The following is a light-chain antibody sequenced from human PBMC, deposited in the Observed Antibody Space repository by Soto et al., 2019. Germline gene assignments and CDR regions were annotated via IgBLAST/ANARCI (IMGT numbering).Light chain of an antibody. CDR1: QSISSY. J-gene: IGKJ1*01. CDR3: QQSYGTWT. V-gene: IGKV1-39*01. CDR2: AAS. Sequence: DIQMTQSPSSLSASVGDRVTITCRASQSISSYLNWYQQKPGKAPKLLIYAASSLQSGVPSRFSGSGSGTDFTLTISSLQPEDFATYYCQQSYGTWTFGQGTKV.